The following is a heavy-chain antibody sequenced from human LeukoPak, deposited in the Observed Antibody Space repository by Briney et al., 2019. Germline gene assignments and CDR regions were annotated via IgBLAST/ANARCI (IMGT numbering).Heavy chain of an antibody. D-gene: IGHD5-12*01. J-gene: IGHJ4*02. Sequence: GGSLRLSCAASGFPFSTYAMHWVRQAPGKGLGWVTIISYDGSKKYYPDSVRGRFTISRDNSKNTLYLQMNSLRLEDTALYYCAGGDPYRGYDYPGVWGQGTLVTVSS. CDR1: GFPFSTYA. V-gene: IGHV3-30*04. CDR3: AGGDPYRGYDYPGV. CDR2: ISYDGSKK.